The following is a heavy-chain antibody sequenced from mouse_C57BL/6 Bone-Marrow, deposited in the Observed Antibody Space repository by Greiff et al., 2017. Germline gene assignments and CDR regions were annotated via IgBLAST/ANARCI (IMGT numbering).Heavy chain of an antibody. V-gene: IGHV14-4*01. CDR3: TTTVGGYFDY. J-gene: IGHJ2*01. Sequence: EVKVEESGAELVRPGASVKLSCTASGFNIKDDYMHWVKQRPEQGLEWIGWIDPENGDTEYASKFQGKATITADTSSNTAYLQLSSLTSEDTAVYYCTTTVGGYFDYWGQGTTLTVSS. CDR2: IDPENGDT. CDR1: GFNIKDDY. D-gene: IGHD1-1*01.